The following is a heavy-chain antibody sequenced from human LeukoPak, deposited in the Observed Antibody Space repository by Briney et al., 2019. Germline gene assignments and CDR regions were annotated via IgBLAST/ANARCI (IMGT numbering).Heavy chain of an antibody. CDR1: GYAFTSYD. Sequence: ASGKVSCKASGYAFTSYDINWVRQATGQGLEWMGWINPNSGSTDSAQKFQGRVTMTANKSISTAYMELNNLRSEDTAVYYCARLVGCATTNCYSPDNWFDPWGQGTLVTVSS. CDR3: ARLVGCATTNCYSPDNWFDP. D-gene: IGHD2-2*01. CDR2: INPNSGST. V-gene: IGHV1-8*01. J-gene: IGHJ5*02.